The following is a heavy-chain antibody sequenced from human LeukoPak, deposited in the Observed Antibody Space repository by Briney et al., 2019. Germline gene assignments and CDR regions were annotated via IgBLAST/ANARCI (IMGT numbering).Heavy chain of an antibody. CDR3: ARLTRSPFDWFDP. CDR1: GGSFSGYY. Sequence: SETLSLTCAVYGGSFSGYYWSWIRQPPGKGLEWIGYIYYSGSTNYNPSLKSRVTISVDTSKNQFSLKLSSVTAADTAVYYCARLTRSPFDWFDPWGQGTLVTVSS. CDR2: IYYSGST. D-gene: IGHD2-15*01. V-gene: IGHV4-59*01. J-gene: IGHJ5*02.